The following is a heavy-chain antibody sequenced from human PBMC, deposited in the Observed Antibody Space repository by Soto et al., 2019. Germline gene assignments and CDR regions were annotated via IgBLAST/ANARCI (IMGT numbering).Heavy chain of an antibody. V-gene: IGHV1-69*06. Sequence: SVKVSCKASGGTFSSYAISWVRQAPGQGLEWMGGIIPIFGTANYAQKFQGRVTITADKSTSTAYMELSSLRSEDTAVYYCARDDVSAATDCSGGSCYSYWYLDLSGRGPLVTVYS. J-gene: IGHJ2*01. D-gene: IGHD2-15*01. CDR1: GGTFSSYA. CDR2: IIPIFGTA. CDR3: ARDDVSAATDCSGGSCYSYWYLDL.